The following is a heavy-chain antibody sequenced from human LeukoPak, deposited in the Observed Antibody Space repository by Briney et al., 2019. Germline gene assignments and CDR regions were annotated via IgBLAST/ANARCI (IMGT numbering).Heavy chain of an antibody. CDR3: ARDYFDSTNYPQTYYYYYMDV. V-gene: IGHV3-21*01. CDR2: ISSTSTFI. Sequence: GGSLRLSCAASGFTFSRYSMNWVRQAPGKGLEWVASISSTSTFIYSADSVKGRFTISGDTAENSLFLQMNSLRAEDTAIYYCARDYFDSTNYPQTYYYYYMDVWGKGTTVTVSS. CDR1: GFTFSRYS. J-gene: IGHJ6*03. D-gene: IGHD3-22*01.